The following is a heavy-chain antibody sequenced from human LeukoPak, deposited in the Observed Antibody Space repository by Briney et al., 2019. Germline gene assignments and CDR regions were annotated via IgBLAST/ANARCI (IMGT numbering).Heavy chain of an antibody. CDR2: IYYSGST. CDR1: GGSISGYY. D-gene: IGHD3-22*01. J-gene: IGHJ3*02. CDR3: ARGFHDSSGYYYGAFDI. V-gene: IGHV4-59*01. Sequence: SETLSLTCTGSGGSISGYYWSWIRQPPGKGLEWIGYIYYSGSTNYNPSLKSRVTISLDTSKNQFSLRLSSVTAADTAVYYCARGFHDSSGYYYGAFDIWGQGTMVTVSS.